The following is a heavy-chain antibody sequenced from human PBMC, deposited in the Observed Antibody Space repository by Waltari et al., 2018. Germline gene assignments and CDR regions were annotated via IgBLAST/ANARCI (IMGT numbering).Heavy chain of an antibody. J-gene: IGHJ4*02. D-gene: IGHD2-21*01. CDR2: IYSSGPT. CDR1: GGYIRNYY. Sequence: QVHLQESGPGLVKPSETLSLNCSVSGGYIRNYYWSWIRQPAGKGPEWIGRIYSSGPTDYNPSLKSQVTMSVDTPKNEFSLNLASVTAADTAVYYCARGPYCGGDCYLDSWGQGTLVTVSS. V-gene: IGHV4-4*07. CDR3: ARGPYCGGDCYLDS.